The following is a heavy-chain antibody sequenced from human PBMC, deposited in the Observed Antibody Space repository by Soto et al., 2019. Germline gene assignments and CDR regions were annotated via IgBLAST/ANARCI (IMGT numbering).Heavy chain of an antibody. J-gene: IGHJ4*02. Sequence: EVQLVESGGGLVKPGGSLRLSCAASGFTFSSYSMNWVRQAPGKGLEWVSSISSSSSYIYYANSVKGRCTIPRDNPNNSLYPQMNSLRAEDTAVYYCARGVATRYFDYWGQGTLVTVSS. CDR1: GFTFSSYS. D-gene: IGHD5-12*01. CDR2: ISSSSSYI. CDR3: ARGVATRYFDY. V-gene: IGHV3-21*01.